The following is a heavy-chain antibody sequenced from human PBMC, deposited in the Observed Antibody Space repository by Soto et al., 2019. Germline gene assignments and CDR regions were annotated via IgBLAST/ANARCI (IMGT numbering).Heavy chain of an antibody. V-gene: IGHV1-69*12. J-gene: IGHJ5*02. D-gene: IGHD6-19*01. CDR3: PRPHSSAEGWFDP. CDR2: LIPFFGTA. Sequence: QVQLVQSGAEVKKPGSSVKVSCKASGGTFSSYGISWLRQAPGQGLEWMGGLIPFFGTANYAQKFQGRVTITADEATSKAYMGLSSVRSEDTAVYYCPRPHSSAEGWFDPWGQVTRVTVSS. CDR1: GGTFSSYG.